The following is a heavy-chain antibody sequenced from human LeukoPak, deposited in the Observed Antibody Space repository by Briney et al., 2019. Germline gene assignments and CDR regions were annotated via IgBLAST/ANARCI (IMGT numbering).Heavy chain of an antibody. CDR2: IYYSGST. CDR1: GGSISSGGYY. D-gene: IGHD3-22*01. CDR3: AGASSGYPRWAFDY. V-gene: IGHV4-31*03. Sequence: PSETLSLTCTVSGGSISSGGYYWSWIRQHPGKGLEWIGYIYYSGSTYYNPSLKSRLTISVDTSKNQFSLKLSSVTAADTAVYYCAGASSGYPRWAFDYWGQGTLVTVSS. J-gene: IGHJ4*02.